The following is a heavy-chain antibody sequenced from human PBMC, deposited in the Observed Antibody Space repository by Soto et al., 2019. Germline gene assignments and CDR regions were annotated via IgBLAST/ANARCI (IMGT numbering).Heavy chain of an antibody. Sequence: GESLKISCKGSGYSFTCYWVGWVRQMPGKGLEWMEIIYPGDSDTRYSPSFQGQVTISADKSISTAYLQWSSLKASDTAIYYCARLHWYVHYYDPYGMDVWGQGTTVTVSS. D-gene: IGHD6-13*01. CDR2: IYPGDSDT. V-gene: IGHV5-51*01. CDR1: GYSFTCYW. J-gene: IGHJ6*02. CDR3: ARLHWYVHYYDPYGMDV.